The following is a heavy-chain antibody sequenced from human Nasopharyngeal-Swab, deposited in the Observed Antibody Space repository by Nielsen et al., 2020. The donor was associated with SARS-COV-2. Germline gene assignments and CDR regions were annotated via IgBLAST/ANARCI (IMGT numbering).Heavy chain of an antibody. V-gene: IGHV4-4*07. CDR2: IYTSGST. CDR3: ARGSRFTIFGVVPDYYYGMDV. Sequence: SETLSPTCTVSGGSISSYYWSWIRQPAGKGLEWIGRIYTSGSTNYNPSLKSRVTMPVDTSKNQFSLKLSSVTAADTAVYYCARGSRFTIFGVVPDYYYGMDVWGQGTTVTVSS. J-gene: IGHJ6*02. D-gene: IGHD3-3*01. CDR1: GGSISSYY.